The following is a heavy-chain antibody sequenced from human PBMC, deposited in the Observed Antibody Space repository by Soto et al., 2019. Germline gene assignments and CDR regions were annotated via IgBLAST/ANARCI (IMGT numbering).Heavy chain of an antibody. CDR3: ARDGLPFALDI. D-gene: IGHD3-16*01. CDR1: GFTLSRHW. CDR2: IKEDGSEK. Sequence: EMQVVQSGGGLVQPGGSLRLSCAASGFTLSRHWMSWVRQAPGKGLEWVAKIKEDGSEKNYVDSVKGRFTISRDNAKNSLYLQMNSPRAEDSAVYYCARDGLPFALDIWGQVTMVTVFS. V-gene: IGHV3-7*03. J-gene: IGHJ3*02.